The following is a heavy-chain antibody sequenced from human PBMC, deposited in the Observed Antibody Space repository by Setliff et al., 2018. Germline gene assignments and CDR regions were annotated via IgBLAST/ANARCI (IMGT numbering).Heavy chain of an antibody. D-gene: IGHD3-22*01. Sequence: SETLSLTCAVYGGSLSSYYWSWIRQPPGKGMEWIGEINQSGSSNYNQSLKSQVTMSIDTSKTKFYLKLSSVTAADTAVYYWARGLSSSDSSGYLLAPYAFDIWGQGTMVTVSS. CDR3: ARGLSSSDSSGYLLAPYAFDI. V-gene: IGHV4-34*01. CDR1: GGSLSSYY. J-gene: IGHJ3*02. CDR2: INQSGSS.